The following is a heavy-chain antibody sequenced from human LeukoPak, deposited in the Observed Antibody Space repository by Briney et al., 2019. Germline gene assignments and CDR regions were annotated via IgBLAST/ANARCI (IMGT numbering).Heavy chain of an antibody. CDR1: GGTFSSYA. V-gene: IGHV1-69*13. CDR2: IIPIFGTA. J-gene: IGHJ4*02. CDR3: ARGPPYYYDSSGYLGY. D-gene: IGHD3-22*01. Sequence: ASVKVSCTASGGTFSSYAISWVRQAPGQGLEWMGGIIPIFGTANYAQKFQGRVTITADESTSTAYMELSSLRSEDTAVYYCARGPPYYYDSSGYLGYWGQGTLVTVSS.